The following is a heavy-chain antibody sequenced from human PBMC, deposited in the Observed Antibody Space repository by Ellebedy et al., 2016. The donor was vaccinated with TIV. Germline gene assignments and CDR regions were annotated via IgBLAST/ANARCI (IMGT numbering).Heavy chain of an antibody. CDR2: INHSGST. J-gene: IGHJ3*02. CDR3: ARDWRPCFGEMGAFDI. CDR1: GGSFSDYY. Sequence: MPSETLSLTCAVYGGSFSDYYWSWIRQPPGKGLEWIGEINHSGSTDYNPYLKSRVTIALDTSKNQFSLELSSVTAADTAVYYCARDWRPCFGEMGAFDIWGQGTMVTVSS. D-gene: IGHD3-10*01. V-gene: IGHV4-34*01.